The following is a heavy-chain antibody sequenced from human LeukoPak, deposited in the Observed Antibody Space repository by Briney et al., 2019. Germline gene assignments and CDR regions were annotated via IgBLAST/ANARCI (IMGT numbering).Heavy chain of an antibody. CDR1: GYTFTSYD. CDR2: MNSNSGNT. Sequence: ASVKVSCKASGYTFTSYDINWVRQATGQGLEWMGWMNSNSGNTGYAQKFQGRATMTRNTSISTAYMELSSLRSEDTAVYYCARVVVAGPRAFDYWGQGTLVTVSS. V-gene: IGHV1-8*01. J-gene: IGHJ4*02. CDR3: ARVVVAGPRAFDY. D-gene: IGHD6-19*01.